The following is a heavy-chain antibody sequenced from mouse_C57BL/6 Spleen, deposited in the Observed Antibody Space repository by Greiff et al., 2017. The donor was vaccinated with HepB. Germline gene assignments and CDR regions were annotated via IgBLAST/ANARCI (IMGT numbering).Heavy chain of an antibody. CDR1: GYSITSGYY. D-gene: IGHD1-1*01. CDR2: ISYDGSN. J-gene: IGHJ1*03. V-gene: IGHV3-6*01. Sequence: EVQLQESGPGLVKPSQSLSLTCSVTGYSITSGYYWNWILQFPGNKLEWMGYISYDGSNNYNPSLKNRISITRDTSKNQFFLKLNSVTTEDTATYYCARGPYYGSSYGYFDVWGTGTTVTVSS. CDR3: ARGPYYGSSYGYFDV.